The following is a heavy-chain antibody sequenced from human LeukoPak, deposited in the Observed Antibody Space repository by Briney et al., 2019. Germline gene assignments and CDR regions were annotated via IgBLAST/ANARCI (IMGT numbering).Heavy chain of an antibody. V-gene: IGHV4-39*07. D-gene: IGHD1-26*01. J-gene: IGHJ4*02. CDR2: IYSSGST. CDR1: GGSISSSSYY. Sequence: KSSETLSLTCTVSGGSISSSSYYWGWIRQPPGKGLEWIGRIYSSGSTNYNASLKSRVTMSIDTSMNQFSLKLTSVTAADTALYYCARDKGGTYSRHFDYWGQGALVTVSS. CDR3: ARDKGGTYSRHFDY.